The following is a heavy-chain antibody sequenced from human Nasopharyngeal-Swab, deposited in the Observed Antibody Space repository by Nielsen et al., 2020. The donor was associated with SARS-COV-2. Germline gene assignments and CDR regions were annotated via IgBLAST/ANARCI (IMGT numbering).Heavy chain of an antibody. CDR1: GGPISSYY. CDR2: IYTSGST. J-gene: IGHJ6*02. CDR3: AREITIFYYGMDV. V-gene: IGHV4-4*07. Sequence: SETLSLTCTVPGGPISSYYWSWIRQPAGKGLEWIGRIYTSGSTNYNPSLKSRVTMSVDTSKNQFSLKLSSVTAADTAVYYCAREITIFYYGMDVWGQGTTVTVSS. D-gene: IGHD3-3*01.